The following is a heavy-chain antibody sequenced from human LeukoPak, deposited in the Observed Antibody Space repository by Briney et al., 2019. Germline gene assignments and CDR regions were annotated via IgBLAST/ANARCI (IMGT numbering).Heavy chain of an antibody. J-gene: IGHJ4*02. V-gene: IGHV3-23*01. CDR3: AKDLGGKQQLPLTLFDY. CDR1: GFTFSSYG. Sequence: GGTLRLSCAASGFTFSSYGMSWVRQAPGKGLEWVSGISGRGGSTYYADSVKGRFTISRDNSKNTLYLQMNSLRAEDTAVYYCAKDLGGKQQLPLTLFDYWGQGTLVTVSS. D-gene: IGHD6-13*01. CDR2: ISGRGGST.